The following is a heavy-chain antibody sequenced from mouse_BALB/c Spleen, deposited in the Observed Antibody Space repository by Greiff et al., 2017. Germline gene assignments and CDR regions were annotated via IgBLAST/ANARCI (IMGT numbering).Heavy chain of an antibody. V-gene: IGHV10S3*01. CDR3: VREPSPSPWFAY. D-gene: IGHD6-1*01. J-gene: IGHJ3*01. Sequence: EVQLVETGGGLVQPKGSLKLSCAASGFTFNTNAMNWVRQAPGKGLEWVARIRSKSNNYATYYADSVKDRFTISRDDSQSMLYLQMNNLKTEDTAMYYCVREPSPSPWFAYWGQGTLVTVSA. CDR1: GFTFNTNA. CDR2: IRSKSNNYAT.